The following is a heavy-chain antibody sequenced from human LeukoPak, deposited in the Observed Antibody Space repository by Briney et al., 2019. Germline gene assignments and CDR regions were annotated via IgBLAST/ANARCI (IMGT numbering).Heavy chain of an antibody. Sequence: GGSLRLSCAASGFTFSSYGMHWVRQAPGKGLEWVAVISYDGSNKYYADSVKGRFTISRDNSKNTLYLQMNSLRAEDTAVYYCAKDYCSSTSCQPHFQHWGQGTLVTVSS. D-gene: IGHD2-2*01. J-gene: IGHJ1*01. V-gene: IGHV3-30*18. CDR1: GFTFSSYG. CDR3: AKDYCSSTSCQPHFQH. CDR2: ISYDGSNK.